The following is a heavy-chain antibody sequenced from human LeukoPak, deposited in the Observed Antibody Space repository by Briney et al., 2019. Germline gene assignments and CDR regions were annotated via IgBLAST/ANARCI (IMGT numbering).Heavy chain of an antibody. D-gene: IGHD3-9*01. V-gene: IGHV3-23*01. Sequence: GGSLRLSCAASGFTFSSYAMSWVRQAPVKGLEWVSAISGSGGSTYYADSVKGRFTISRDNSKNTLYLQMNSLRAEDTAVYYCVEDGGYFDWLGYYYGMDVWGQGTTVTVSS. CDR3: VEDGGYFDWLGYYYGMDV. CDR2: ISGSGGST. CDR1: GFTFSSYA. J-gene: IGHJ6*02.